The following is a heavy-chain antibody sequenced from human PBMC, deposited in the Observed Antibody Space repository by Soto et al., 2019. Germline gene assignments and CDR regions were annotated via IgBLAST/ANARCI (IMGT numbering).Heavy chain of an antibody. V-gene: IGHV4-39*01. CDR2: IYYSGST. D-gene: IGHD6-13*01. CDR3: ARGYSSSWYFDY. J-gene: IGHJ4*02. Sequence: SETLSLTCTVSGGSISSSSYYWGWIRQPPGKGLEWIGSIYYSGSTYYNPSLKSRVTISVDTSKNQFSLKLSSVTAADTAVYYCARGYSSSWYFDYWGQGTLVTVS. CDR1: GGSISSSSYY.